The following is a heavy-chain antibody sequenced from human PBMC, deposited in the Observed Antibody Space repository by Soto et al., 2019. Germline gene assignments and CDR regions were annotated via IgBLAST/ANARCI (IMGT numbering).Heavy chain of an antibody. D-gene: IGHD3-10*01. CDR2: TIPVFNTA. V-gene: IGHV1-69*06. CDR3: ARGVYGSGNYYTGPSAFDI. Sequence: QVQLEQSGAEVKKPGSSVKISCKASGGTLSDHGVSWLRQAPGQGLEWVGGTIPVFNTAKYAPKFQGRVTIAADKPTNISYMQLGSLRSDATAFYYCARGVYGSGNYYTGPSAFDIWGQGTLVIVSS. J-gene: IGHJ3*02. CDR1: GGTLSDHG.